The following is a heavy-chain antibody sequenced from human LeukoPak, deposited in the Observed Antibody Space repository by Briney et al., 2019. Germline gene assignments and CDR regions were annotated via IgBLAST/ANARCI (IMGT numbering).Heavy chain of an antibody. CDR2: IRYDGSNK. CDR3: AKDGDGYNYYYYYYMDV. D-gene: IGHD5-24*01. CDR1: GFSFGSYG. Sequence: GGSLRLSCAASGFSFGSYGMHWVRQAPGKGLEWVTFIRYDGSNKYYADSVKGRFTISRDNSKNTLYLQMNSLRAEDTAVYYCAKDGDGYNYYYYYYMDVWGKGTTVTISS. V-gene: IGHV3-30*02. J-gene: IGHJ6*03.